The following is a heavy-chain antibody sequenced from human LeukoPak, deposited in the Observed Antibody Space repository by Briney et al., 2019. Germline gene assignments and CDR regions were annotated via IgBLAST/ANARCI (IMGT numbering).Heavy chain of an antibody. V-gene: IGHV1-69*06. CDR2: IIPIFGTA. CDR3: ARDSETGYSPYFDY. D-gene: IGHD3-9*01. CDR1: GGTFSSYA. Sequence: GSSVKVSCKASGGTFSSYAISWVRQAPGQGLERMGGIIPIFGTANYAQKFQGRVTIAADKSTSTAYMELSSLRSEDTAVYYCARDSETGYSPYFDYWGQGTLVTVSS. J-gene: IGHJ4*02.